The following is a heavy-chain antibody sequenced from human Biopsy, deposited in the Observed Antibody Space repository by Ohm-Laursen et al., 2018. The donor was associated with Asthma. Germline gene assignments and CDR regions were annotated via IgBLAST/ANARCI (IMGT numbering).Heavy chain of an antibody. CDR1: GFVFSQCG. J-gene: IGHJ3*02. V-gene: IGHV3-30*03. Sequence: SLRLSCTASGFVFSQCGMHWVRQGPGKGLEWVALVSSDGHNKYYEDSVKGRFTISRDDSRKRLYLQINRLTVEDSAVYFCARQSGQDYGDSSGFDIWGQGTKVAVSS. CDR3: ARQSGQDYGDSSGFDI. CDR2: VSSDGHNK. D-gene: IGHD3-22*01.